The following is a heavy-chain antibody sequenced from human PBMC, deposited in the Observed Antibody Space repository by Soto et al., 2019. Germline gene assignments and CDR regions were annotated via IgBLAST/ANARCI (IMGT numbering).Heavy chain of an antibody. CDR2: IYYSGST. Sequence: SETLSLTCTVSGGSISSYYWSWVRQPPGKGLEWIGYIYYSGSTNYNPSLKSRVTISVDTSKNQFSLKLSSVTAADTAVYYCARADIVVVPAAHPFDPWGQGTLVTVSS. J-gene: IGHJ5*02. V-gene: IGHV4-59*01. D-gene: IGHD2-2*01. CDR3: ARADIVVVPAAHPFDP. CDR1: GGSISSYY.